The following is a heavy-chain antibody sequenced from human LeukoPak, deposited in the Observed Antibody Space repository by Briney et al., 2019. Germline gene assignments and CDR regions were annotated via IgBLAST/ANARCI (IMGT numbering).Heavy chain of an antibody. CDR2: IGTAGDT. CDR3: ARGRGWGTFDI. J-gene: IGHJ3*02. V-gene: IGHV3-13*04. CDR1: GFTFSSYD. D-gene: IGHD3-10*01. Sequence: GGSLRLSCAASGFTFSSYDMHWVRQGTGKGLEWVSAIGTAGDTYYPGSVKGRFTTSRENAKNSLYLQMNSLRVGDTAVYYCARGRGWGTFDIWGQGTMVAVSS.